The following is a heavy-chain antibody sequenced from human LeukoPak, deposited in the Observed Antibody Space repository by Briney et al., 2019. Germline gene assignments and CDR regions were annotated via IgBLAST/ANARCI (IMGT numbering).Heavy chain of an antibody. V-gene: IGHV4-59*01. CDR1: GGSISGYY. CDR3: ARDQTTVTKGFDI. Sequence: SETLSLTCTVSGGSISGYYWTWIRQPPGEALEYIGCIYYTGSTNYNPFLNSRVTISVDTSKNQFALKLSSVTAADTAVYYCARDQTTVTKGFDIWGQGTKVTVSS. D-gene: IGHD4-17*01. J-gene: IGHJ3*02. CDR2: IYYTGST.